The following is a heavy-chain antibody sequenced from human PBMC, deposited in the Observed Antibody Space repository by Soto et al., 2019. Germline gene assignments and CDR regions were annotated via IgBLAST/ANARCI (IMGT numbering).Heavy chain of an antibody. CDR2: IRQDGSEK. CDR1: GFTFRNYW. CDR3: ARANYFDY. Sequence: PGGSLRLSCAASGFTFRNYWMSWVRQAPGKGLEWVADIRQDGSEKKYLDSVKGRFTISRDNAKNSLYLQMNSLRADDTAVYYCARANYFDYWGQGTLVTVSS. J-gene: IGHJ4*02. V-gene: IGHV3-7*04.